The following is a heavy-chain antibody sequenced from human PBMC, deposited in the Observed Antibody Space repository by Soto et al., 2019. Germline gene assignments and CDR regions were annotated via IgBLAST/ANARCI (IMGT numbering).Heavy chain of an antibody. J-gene: IGHJ4*02. V-gene: IGHV4-4*02. CDR2: IYNGGST. Sequence: SETLSLTCAVSSGSISSSNWWSWVRQPPGKGLEWIGEIYNGGSTNYNPSLKSRFTISVAKSKNQCSLKLSSVTAADTAVYYCARVKMDIVVVPAAIYFDYGGQGTLVTVSS. CDR3: ARVKMDIVVVPAAIYFDY. CDR1: SGSISSSNW. D-gene: IGHD2-2*03.